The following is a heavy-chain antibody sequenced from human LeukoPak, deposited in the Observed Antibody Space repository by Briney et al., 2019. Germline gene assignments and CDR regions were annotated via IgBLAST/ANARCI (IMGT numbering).Heavy chain of an antibody. D-gene: IGHD4-11*01. Sequence: GGSLRLSCAGSVFTFNSFGMQWVREAPGKGPGWVAVMSYDGRDKFYADAVNGRFTITSANSKNKLYLQLNRLGAEDTALYHCAKDLAGYSNDRDFGMDVWGQGTTVTVSS. J-gene: IGHJ6*02. V-gene: IGHV3-30*18. CDR3: AKDLAGYSNDRDFGMDV. CDR1: VFTFNSFG. CDR2: MSYDGRDK.